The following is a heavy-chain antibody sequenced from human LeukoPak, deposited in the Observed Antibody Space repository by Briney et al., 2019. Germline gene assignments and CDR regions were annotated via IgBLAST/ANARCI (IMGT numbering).Heavy chain of an antibody. V-gene: IGHV4-31*03. Sequence: NPSETLSLTCTVSSGSISSGAYYWTWIRQHPGKGLEWIGYIYYSGSTYYNPSLKSRLTISVDTSKNQFSLKLSSVTAADTAVYYCARVPLHFDILTGYHNQAYGMDVWGQGTTVTVSS. CDR1: SGSISSGAYY. CDR2: IYYSGST. J-gene: IGHJ6*02. CDR3: ARVPLHFDILTGYHNQAYGMDV. D-gene: IGHD3-9*01.